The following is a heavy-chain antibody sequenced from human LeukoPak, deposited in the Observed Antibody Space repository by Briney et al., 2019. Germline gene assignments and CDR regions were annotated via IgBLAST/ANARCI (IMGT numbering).Heavy chain of an antibody. Sequence: GGSLRLSCEVSGLTVSEAWIHWVRQAPGKGLEWVGRMKSRISGGTPDYAAPVMGRFTISRDDSKNSLYLQMDSLKDEDGGVYYCTWDFVWGQGTMDTVSS. CDR3: TWDFV. CDR2: MKSRISGGTP. CDR1: GLTVSEAW. D-gene: IGHD1-26*01. V-gene: IGHV3-15*05. J-gene: IGHJ3*01.